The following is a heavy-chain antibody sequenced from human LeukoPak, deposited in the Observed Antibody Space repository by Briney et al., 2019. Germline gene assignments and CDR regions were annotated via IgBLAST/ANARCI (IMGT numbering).Heavy chain of an antibody. CDR1: GGSISSSSYY. J-gene: IGHJ4*02. CDR3: ARTILRSCSGGSCYSWYYFDY. V-gene: IGHV4-39*07. CDR2: IFYSGST. D-gene: IGHD2-15*01. Sequence: PSETLSLTCTVSGGSISSSSYYWGWIRQPPGKGLEWIGSIFYSGSTYYNPSLKSRVTISVDTSKNQFSLKLSSVTAADTAVYYCARTILRSCSGGSCYSWYYFDYWGQGTLVTVSS.